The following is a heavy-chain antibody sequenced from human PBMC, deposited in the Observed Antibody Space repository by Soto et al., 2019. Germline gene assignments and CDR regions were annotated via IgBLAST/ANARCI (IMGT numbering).Heavy chain of an antibody. V-gene: IGHV3-33*01. CDR3: ARSQYCSSASCFAFDD. Sequence: QVQLVESGGRAVQPGRSLRLACATSGFTFRNFGMQWVRQAPGKGLEWVAVIWSDGNKTFYRNSVKGRFTISRDNAENTLFLQMNSLRVEDTAFYYCARSQYCSSASCFAFDDWGRGTLVTVSS. CDR2: IWSDGNKT. J-gene: IGHJ4*02. CDR1: GFTFRNFG. D-gene: IGHD2-2*01.